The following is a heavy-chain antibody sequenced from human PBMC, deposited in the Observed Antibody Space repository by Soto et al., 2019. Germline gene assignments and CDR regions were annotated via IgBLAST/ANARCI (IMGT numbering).Heavy chain of an antibody. CDR3: AREETGTLLPPPYTTTIVGMDV. D-gene: IGHD1-1*01. J-gene: IGHJ6*02. Sequence: TSETLSLTCAVSGYSISSAYYWGWIRQPPGKGLEWIGSVYYTGSTDYNPSLKSRVTISVDTSKNQFSLKLSSVTAADTAVYYCAREETGTLLPPPYTTTIVGMDVWGQGTTVTVSS. CDR1: GYSISSAYY. CDR2: VYYTGST. V-gene: IGHV4-38-2*02.